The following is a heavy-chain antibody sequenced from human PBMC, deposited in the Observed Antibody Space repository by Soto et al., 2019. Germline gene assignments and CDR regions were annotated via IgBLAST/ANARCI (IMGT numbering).Heavy chain of an antibody. J-gene: IGHJ6*03. Sequence: QVQLVQSGAEVKKPGASVKVSCKASGYTFTSYAMHWVRQAPGQRLEWMGWINAGNGNTKYSQKFQGRVTITRDTSASTAYMELSSLRSEDTAVYYCARGPLGYCSGGSCYNYYYMDVWGKGTTVTVSS. CDR1: GYTFTSYA. V-gene: IGHV1-3*01. D-gene: IGHD2-15*01. CDR3: ARGPLGYCSGGSCYNYYYMDV. CDR2: INAGNGNT.